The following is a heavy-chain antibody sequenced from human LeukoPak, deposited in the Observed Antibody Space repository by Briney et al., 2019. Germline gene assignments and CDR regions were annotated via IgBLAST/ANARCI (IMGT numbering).Heavy chain of an antibody. J-gene: IGHJ4*02. CDR1: GFTCSSYA. CDR3: AKGPYYYGSGSYSDY. D-gene: IGHD3-10*01. Sequence: GGSLRLSCAASGFTCSSYAMSWVRQAPGKGLEWVSPISGSGGSTYYADSVKGRFTISRDNSKNTLYLQMNSLRAEDTAVYYCAKGPYYYGSGSYSDYWGQGTLVTVSS. V-gene: IGHV3-23*01. CDR2: ISGSGGST.